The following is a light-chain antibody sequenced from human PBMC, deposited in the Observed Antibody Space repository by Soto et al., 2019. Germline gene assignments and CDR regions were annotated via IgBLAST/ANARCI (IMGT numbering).Light chain of an antibody. CDR3: LQYHNLWA. Sequence: EIVLTQSPATLSLSPGERATLSCRASQNIYSNVAWYQQRPGQAPRLLIYRASTRAPGIPARFSGSGSGTEFTLTISSLQSEDFTVYSCLQYHNLWAFGQGTKVDTK. CDR2: RAS. V-gene: IGKV3-15*01. CDR1: QNIYSN. J-gene: IGKJ1*01.